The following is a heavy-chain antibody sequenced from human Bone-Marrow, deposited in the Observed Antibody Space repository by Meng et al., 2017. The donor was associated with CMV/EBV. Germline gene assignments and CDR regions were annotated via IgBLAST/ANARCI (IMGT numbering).Heavy chain of an antibody. D-gene: IGHD6-25*01. J-gene: IGHJ4*02. CDR3: ARFKSAFDY. Sequence: GGSLRLSCAASGFTFSSYSMNWVRQAPGKGLEWVSSISSSSSYIYYADSGKGRFTISRDNAKNSLNLQMNSLRAEDTAVYYGARFKSAFDYWGQGTLVTVSS. V-gene: IGHV3-21*01. CDR2: ISSSSSYI. CDR1: GFTFSSYS.